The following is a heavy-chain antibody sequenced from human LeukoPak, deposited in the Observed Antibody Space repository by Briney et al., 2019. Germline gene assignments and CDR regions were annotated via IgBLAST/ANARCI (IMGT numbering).Heavy chain of an antibody. CDR1: GGTFSSYA. V-gene: IGHV1-69*13. D-gene: IGHD3-10*01. J-gene: IGHJ6*02. CDR2: IIPIFGTA. CDR3: ARTVGGSGSYYPAYYYYGMDV. Sequence: SVKVSCKASGGTFSSYAISWVRQAPGQGLEWMGGIIPIFGTANYAQKFQGRVTITADESTSTAYMELSSLRSEDTAVYYCARTVGGSGSYYPAYYYYGMDVWGQGTLVTVSS.